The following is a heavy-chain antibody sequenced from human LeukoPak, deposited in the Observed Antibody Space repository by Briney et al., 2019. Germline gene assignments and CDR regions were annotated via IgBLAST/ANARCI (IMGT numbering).Heavy chain of an antibody. CDR3: ARHVRTSNYDSSWFDP. J-gene: IGHJ5*02. Sequence: GESLKISCGASGYSFTHYWIAWVRQMPGKGLEWMGITYPGESNTRYSPSFQGQVTISVDKSINTVYLQWSSLKASDTAMYYCARHVRTSNYDSSWFDPWGQGTLVIVSS. V-gene: IGHV5-51*01. CDR1: GYSFTHYW. D-gene: IGHD3-22*01. CDR2: TYPGESNT.